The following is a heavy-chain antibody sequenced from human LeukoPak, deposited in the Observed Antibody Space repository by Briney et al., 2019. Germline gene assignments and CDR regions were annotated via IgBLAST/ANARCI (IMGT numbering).Heavy chain of an antibody. V-gene: IGHV3-23*01. D-gene: IGHD5-18*01. CDR2: ISGSGGST. J-gene: IGHJ6*03. CDR3: ATQGPTAMAPGYYYYYMDV. CDR1: GFTFSSYA. Sequence: GGSLRLSCAASGFTFSSYAMSWVRQAPGKGLEWVSAISGSGGSTYYADSVKGRFTISRDNSKNTLYLQMNSLRAEDTAVYYCATQGPTAMAPGYYYYYMDVWGKGTTVTVSS.